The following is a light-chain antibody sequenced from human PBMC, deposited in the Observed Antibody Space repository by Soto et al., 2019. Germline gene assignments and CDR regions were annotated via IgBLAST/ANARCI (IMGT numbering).Light chain of an antibody. CDR1: SGHSSYA. Sequence: QLVLTQSPSASASLGASVKLTCTLSSGHSSYAIAWHQQQPEKGPRYLMKLNSDGSHSKGDGIPDRFSGSSSGAERYLPISSRQSEDEADYYCQTWGTGIGVFGGGTKLTVL. CDR3: QTWGTGIGV. CDR2: LNSDGSH. V-gene: IGLV4-69*01. J-gene: IGLJ3*02.